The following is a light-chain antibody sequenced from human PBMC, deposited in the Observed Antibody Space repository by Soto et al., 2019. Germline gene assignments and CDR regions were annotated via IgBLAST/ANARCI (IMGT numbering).Light chain of an antibody. CDR3: QTWGTGIQV. V-gene: IGLV4-69*01. CDR1: SGHSSYA. CDR2: LNTDGSH. J-gene: IGLJ3*02. Sequence: QPVLTQSPSASASLGASVKLTCTLSSGHSSYAIAWHQQQPEKGPRYLMKLNTDGSHSKGDGMPDRFSGSFSGAERYLTISSLQSEDEADYYCQTWGTGIQVFGGGTKLTVL.